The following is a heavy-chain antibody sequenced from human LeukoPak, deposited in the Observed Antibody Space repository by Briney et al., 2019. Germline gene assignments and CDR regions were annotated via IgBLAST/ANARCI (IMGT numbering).Heavy chain of an antibody. D-gene: IGHD2-21*02. CDR1: GFTFNNYW. CDR3: VRYRYCGGDCYSPY. Sequence: GGSLRLSCAASGFTFNNYWMHWVRQAPGKGLVWVSRINGEGSSTAYADSVKGRFTISRDNAKNTLYLQMNSPRAEDSAVYYCVRYRYCGGDCYSPYWGQGTLVTVSS. J-gene: IGHJ4*02. CDR2: INGEGSST. V-gene: IGHV3-74*01.